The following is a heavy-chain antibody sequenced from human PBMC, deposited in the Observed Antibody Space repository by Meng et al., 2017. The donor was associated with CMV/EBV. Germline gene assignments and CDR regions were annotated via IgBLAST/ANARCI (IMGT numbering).Heavy chain of an antibody. CDR3: ARENYYYGMDV. Sequence: SLKISCAASGFTFSDYYMSWIRQAPGKGLEWVSYISSSGSTIYHADSVKGRFTITRDNAKNSLYLQMNSLRAEDTAVYYCARENYYYGMDVWGHGTTVTVSS. CDR1: GFTFSDYY. J-gene: IGHJ6*02. V-gene: IGHV3-11*01. CDR2: ISSSGSTI.